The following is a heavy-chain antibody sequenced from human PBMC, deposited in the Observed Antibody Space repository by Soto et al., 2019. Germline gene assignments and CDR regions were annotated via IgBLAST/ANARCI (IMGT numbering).Heavy chain of an antibody. D-gene: IGHD3-22*01. Sequence: EVVLLESGGGLVQPGGSLRLSCAASGFTFRTHVMNWVRQAPGKGLEWVAGISGSGGGTYYADSLEGRFTISRDNSRNTLYVQMTSLSAGDTAVYYCAKDWLNYYGTYLNPEPNYFGQWGQGTLVTVSS. CDR1: GFTFRTHV. J-gene: IGHJ4*02. CDR2: ISGSGGGT. V-gene: IGHV3-23*01. CDR3: AKDWLNYYGTYLNPEPNYFGQ.